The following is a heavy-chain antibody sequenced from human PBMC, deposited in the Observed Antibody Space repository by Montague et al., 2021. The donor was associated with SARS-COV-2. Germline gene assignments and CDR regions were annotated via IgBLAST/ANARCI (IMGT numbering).Heavy chain of an antibody. J-gene: IGHJ4*02. Sequence: SETLSLTCAVYGGSFSDYYWTWIRQPPGKGLEWLGEVNHSGRINYNPSLKSRITISVDTSKNQFSLRLSSVTAADTAVYYCAREPDYGDYFDYWGQGTLVTVSS. CDR2: VNHSGRI. CDR1: GGSFSDYY. CDR3: AREPDYGDYFDY. V-gene: IGHV4-34*01. D-gene: IGHD4-17*01.